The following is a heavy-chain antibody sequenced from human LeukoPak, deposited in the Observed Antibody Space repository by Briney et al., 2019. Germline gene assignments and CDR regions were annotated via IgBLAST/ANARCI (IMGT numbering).Heavy chain of an antibody. CDR1: GDSISRSSYF. V-gene: IGHV4-39*07. CDR2: VYSSGST. D-gene: IGHD3-3*01. J-gene: IGHJ4*02. CDR3: TRDMEYPGAGFDY. Sequence: SETLSLTCTVSGDSISRSSYFWAWIRQPPGKGLEWIGSVYSSGSTYYNPSLRSQITISVDTSKNQFSLKLTSVAAADTAMYYCTRDMEYPGAGFDYWGQGTPVTVSS.